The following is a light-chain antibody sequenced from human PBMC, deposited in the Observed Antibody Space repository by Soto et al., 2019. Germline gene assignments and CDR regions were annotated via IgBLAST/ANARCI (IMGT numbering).Light chain of an antibody. J-gene: IGLJ2*01. V-gene: IGLV3-1*01. CDR2: QDT. Sequence: SYELTQPPSVYVSPGQTASITCSGDKLGDKFASWYQQKPGQSPVLVIYQDTKRPSGIPERFSGSNSGNTATLTISGTQAMDEADYYCQAWDSHVVFGGGTKLTVL. CDR1: KLGDKF. CDR3: QAWDSHVV.